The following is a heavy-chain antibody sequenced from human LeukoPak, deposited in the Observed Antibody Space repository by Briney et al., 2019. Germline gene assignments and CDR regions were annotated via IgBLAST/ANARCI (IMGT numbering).Heavy chain of an antibody. J-gene: IGHJ6*03. V-gene: IGHV1-18*01. Sequence: ASVKVSCKASGYTFTSYGISWVRQAPGQGLEWMGWISAYNGNTNYAQKLQGRVTMTTDTSTSTAYMELRSLRSDDTAVYYCARATGAAIAAAGYPGVYYYYYMDVWGKGTTVTVSS. CDR2: ISAYNGNT. CDR3: ARATGAAIAAAGYPGVYYYYYMDV. CDR1: GYTFTSYG. D-gene: IGHD6-13*01.